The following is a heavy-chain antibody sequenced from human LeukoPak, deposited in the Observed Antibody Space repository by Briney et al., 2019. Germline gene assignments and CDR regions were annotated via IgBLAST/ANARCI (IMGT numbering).Heavy chain of an antibody. V-gene: IGHV1-8*01. J-gene: IGHJ4*02. CDR2: MNPNSGNT. CDR3: ARGGYCSSTSCYSFDY. D-gene: IGHD2-2*01. Sequence: GASVKVSCKASGYTFTSYDINWVRQATGQGPEWMGWMNPNSGNTGYAQKFQGRVTMTRNTSISTAYMELSSLRSEDTAVYYCARGGYCSSTSCYSFDYWGQGTLVTVSS. CDR1: GYTFTSYD.